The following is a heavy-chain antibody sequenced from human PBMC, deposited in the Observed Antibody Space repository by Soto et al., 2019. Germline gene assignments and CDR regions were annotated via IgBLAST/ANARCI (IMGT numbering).Heavy chain of an antibody. J-gene: IGHJ4*02. CDR1: GFTFDDYA. D-gene: IGHD2-15*01. CDR2: ISWNSGSI. Sequence: DVQLVESGGGLVQPGRSLRLSCAASGFTFDDYAMHWVRQAPGKGLEWVSGISWNSGSIGYADSVKGRFTISRDNAKNSLYLQMNSLRAEDTALYYCAKDRGGYCSGGSCYRGSYYFDYWGQGTLVTVSS. CDR3: AKDRGGYCSGGSCYRGSYYFDY. V-gene: IGHV3-9*01.